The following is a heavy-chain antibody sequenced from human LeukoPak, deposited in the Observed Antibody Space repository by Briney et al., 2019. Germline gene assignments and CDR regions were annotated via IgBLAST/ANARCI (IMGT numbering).Heavy chain of an antibody. Sequence: GGPLRLSCAASGFTFSSYDMHWVRQATGKGLEWVSAIGTAGDTYYPGSVKGRFTISRENAKNPLYLQMNSLRAGDTAVYYCARVRRGYYYYGMDVWGQGTTVTVSS. CDR3: ARVRRGYYYYGMDV. J-gene: IGHJ6*02. V-gene: IGHV3-13*01. CDR1: GFTFSSYD. CDR2: IGTAGDT.